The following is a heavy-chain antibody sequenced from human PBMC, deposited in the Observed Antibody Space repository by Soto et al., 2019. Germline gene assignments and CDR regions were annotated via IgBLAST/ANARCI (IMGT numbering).Heavy chain of an antibody. CDR1: GFTFSSYS. Sequence: GGSLRLSCAASGFTFSSYSMNWVRQAPGKGLEWVSSISSSSSYIYYADSVKGRFTISRDNAKNSLYLQMNSLRAEDTAVYYCARGVDTAMADYFDYWGQGTMVTVYS. V-gene: IGHV3-21*01. CDR3: ARGVDTAMADYFDY. D-gene: IGHD5-18*01. J-gene: IGHJ4*02. CDR2: ISSSSSYI.